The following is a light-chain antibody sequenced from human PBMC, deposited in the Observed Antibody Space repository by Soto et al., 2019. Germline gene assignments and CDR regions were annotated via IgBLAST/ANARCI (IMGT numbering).Light chain of an antibody. Sequence: QSALTQPPSASGSPGQSVTISCTGSSSDVGSYNYVSWYHQHPGKAPKLMIYEVSKRPSGVPDRLSGSKSGNTASLTVSGLQAEDEADYYCSSYGGSNTVVFGGGTKLTVL. CDR3: SSYGGSNTVV. CDR2: EVS. CDR1: SSDVGSYNY. V-gene: IGLV2-8*01. J-gene: IGLJ2*01.